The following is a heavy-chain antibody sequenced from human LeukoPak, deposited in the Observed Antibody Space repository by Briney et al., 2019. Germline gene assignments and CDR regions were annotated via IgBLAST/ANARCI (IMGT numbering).Heavy chain of an antibody. CDR1: TFTFSSYG. J-gene: IGHJ3*02. CDR2: ISGSGGST. D-gene: IGHD2-15*01. V-gene: IGHV3-23*01. CDR3: AKDGYCSAGSCFSANDAFDI. Sequence: GGSLRLSCGASTFTFSSYGMSWVRQAPGKGLEGVSAISGSGGSTYYAGSVKGRFTISRDNSKNSMYLQMNSLRAEDTAVYYCAKDGYCSAGSCFSANDAFDIWGQGTMVTVSS.